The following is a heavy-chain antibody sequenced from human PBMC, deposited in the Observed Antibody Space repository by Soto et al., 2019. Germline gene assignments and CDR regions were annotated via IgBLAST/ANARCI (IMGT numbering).Heavy chain of an antibody. V-gene: IGHV3-74*03. D-gene: IGHD4-17*01. CDR2: INSDGASR. CDR1: GLTFSSYW. J-gene: IGHJ4*02. CDR3: ASAGDNEGFDY. Sequence: EVQLVESGGGLVQPGGSLRLSCAASGLTFSSYWMHWVRQTPGTGLLWVSRINSDGASRTYADSVKGRFTISRDNAKNTLYLQMNSLRAEDTGVYYCASAGDNEGFDYWGQGTLVTVSS.